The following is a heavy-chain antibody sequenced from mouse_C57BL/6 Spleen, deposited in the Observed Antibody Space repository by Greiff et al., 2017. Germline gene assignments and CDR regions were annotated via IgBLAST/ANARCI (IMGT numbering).Heavy chain of an antibody. CDR2: FYPGSGSI. CDR1: GYTFTEYT. CDR3: ARHEEGYGYDYAMDY. V-gene: IGHV1-62-2*01. Sequence: VHLVESGAELVKPGASVKLSCKASGYTFTEYTIHWVKQRSGQGLEWIGWFYPGSGSIKYNEKFKDKATLTADKSSSTVYMELSRLTSEDSAVYFCARHEEGYGYDYAMDYWGQGTSVTVSS. J-gene: IGHJ4*01. D-gene: IGHD2-2*01.